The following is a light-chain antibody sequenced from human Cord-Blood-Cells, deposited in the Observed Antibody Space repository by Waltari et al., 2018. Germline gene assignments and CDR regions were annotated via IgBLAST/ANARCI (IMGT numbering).Light chain of an antibody. CDR1: QSISSW. Sequence: DIQMNQSPSTLSASVGDRVTITCRASQSISSWLAWYQQKPGKAPKLLIYKASSLESGVPSRVSGSGSGTEFTLTISSLQPDDFATYYCQQYNSYSLTFGGGTKVEIK. V-gene: IGKV1-5*03. J-gene: IGKJ4*01. CDR3: QQYNSYSLT. CDR2: KAS.